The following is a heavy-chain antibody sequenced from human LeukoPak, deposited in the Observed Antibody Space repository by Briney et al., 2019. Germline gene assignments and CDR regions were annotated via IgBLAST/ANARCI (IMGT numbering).Heavy chain of an antibody. CDR3: AKIHDDSGYYYEYFQF. D-gene: IGHD3-22*01. CDR2: SIPIFGTA. Sequence: SVKVSCKASGGTFSNYAFSWVRQAPGQGLEWMGRSIPIFGTANYAQKFQGRVTITADESTSTAYMELSSLRSEDTAVYYCAKIHDDSGYYYEYFQFWGQGTLITVSS. CDR1: GGTFSNYA. J-gene: IGHJ1*01. V-gene: IGHV1-69*13.